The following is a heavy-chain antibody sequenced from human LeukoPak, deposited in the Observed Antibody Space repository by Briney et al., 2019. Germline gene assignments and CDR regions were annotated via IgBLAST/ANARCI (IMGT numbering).Heavy chain of an antibody. J-gene: IGHJ4*02. D-gene: IGHD4-23*01. Sequence: GGSLRLSCAASGFTFSSYGMHWVRQAPGKGLERVAFIRYDGSNKYYADSVKGRFTISRDNSKNTLCLQMNSLRAEDTAVYYCAKDEAVVTPRGIDYWGRGTLVTASS. V-gene: IGHV3-30*02. CDR1: GFTFSSYG. CDR2: IRYDGSNK. CDR3: AKDEAVVTPRGIDY.